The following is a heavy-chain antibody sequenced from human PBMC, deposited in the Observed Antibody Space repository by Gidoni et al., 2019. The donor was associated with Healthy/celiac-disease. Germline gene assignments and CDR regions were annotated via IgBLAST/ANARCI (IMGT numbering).Heavy chain of an antibody. V-gene: IGHV3-30*18. D-gene: IGHD1-1*01. CDR1: GLTFSSSG. CDR2: ISYDGSNK. J-gene: IGHJ6*02. CDR3: AKDRGATTDRYKYYYYGMDV. Sequence: QVQLVESGGGVVQPGRSLRLSCAASGLTFSSSGMHWVRQAPGKGLEWVAVISYDGSNKYYADSVKGRFTISRDNSKNTLYLQMNSLRAEDTAVYYCAKDRGATTDRYKYYYYGMDVWGQGTTVTVSS.